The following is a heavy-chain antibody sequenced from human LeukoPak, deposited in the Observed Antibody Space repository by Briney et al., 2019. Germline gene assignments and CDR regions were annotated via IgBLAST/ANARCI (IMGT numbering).Heavy chain of an antibody. J-gene: IGHJ4*02. V-gene: IGHV4-39*07. CDR3: AASPLRIAAAGIDY. CDR1: GGSISSNGDF. Sequence: SETLSLTCTVSGGSISSNGDFWGWIRQPPGKGLEWIGSIYYSGNTYYNPSLKSRVTISVDTSKNQFSLKLSSVTAADTAVYYCAASPLRIAAAGIDYWGQGTLVTVSS. CDR2: IYYSGNT. D-gene: IGHD6-13*01.